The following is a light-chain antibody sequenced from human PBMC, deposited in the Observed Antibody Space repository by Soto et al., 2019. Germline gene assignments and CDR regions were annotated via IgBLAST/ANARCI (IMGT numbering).Light chain of an antibody. V-gene: IGKV3-20*01. CDR1: ERLSSVY. J-gene: IGKJ1*01. Sequence: EIVLTQSPGTLSLSPGERATLSCRASERLSSVYLAWYQQRPGQPPRLLIYAASNRATGIPDRFSGSGSGMDFTLTISSLEPEDFAVYYCQQSGDSQWTFGQGTKVDI. CDR3: QQSGDSQWT. CDR2: AAS.